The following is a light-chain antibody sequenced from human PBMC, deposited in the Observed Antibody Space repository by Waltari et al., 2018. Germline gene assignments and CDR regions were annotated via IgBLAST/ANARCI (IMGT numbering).Light chain of an antibody. CDR2: GAS. J-gene: IGKJ1*01. Sequence: EIVLTQSPDTLSLAPGEGDTLSCRASQSVSSDYLAWYQQKPGQAPRLLIYGASNRATGIPDRFSGSGSGTEFTLTINRLEPEDFAVYYCQQYSSSPWTFGQGP. CDR1: QSVSSDY. V-gene: IGKV3-20*01. CDR3: QQYSSSPWT.